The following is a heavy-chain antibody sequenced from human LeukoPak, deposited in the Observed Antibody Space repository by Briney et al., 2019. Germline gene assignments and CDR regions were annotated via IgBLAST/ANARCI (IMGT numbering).Heavy chain of an antibody. D-gene: IGHD2-2*02. CDR1: VYSFNSYY. Sequence: ASVKVSCKASVYSFNSYYMRWVRQPPGRGLEGMGILNPSGGSTRYAQNFQGRVTMTRDMSTSTVYMELSSLRSEDTAVYYCARVAAEVVGVPGAIGFGWLRRDYYYMDVWGKGTTVTVSS. J-gene: IGHJ6*03. CDR3: ARVAAEVVGVPGAIGFGWLRRDYYYMDV. V-gene: IGHV1-46*02. CDR2: LNPSGGST.